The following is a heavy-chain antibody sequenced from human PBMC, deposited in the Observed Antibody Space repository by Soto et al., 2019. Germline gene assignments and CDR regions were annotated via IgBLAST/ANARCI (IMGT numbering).Heavy chain of an antibody. D-gene: IGHD3-22*01. CDR2: IYYSGST. Sequence: QVQLQESGPGLVKPSETLSLTCTVSGGSISSYYWSWIRQPPGKGLEWIGYIYYSGSTNYNPSLKXXLTISVETSKXXFXLXXSSVTAADTAVYYCARLDYYDSSGYSNPYYYGMDVWGQGTTVTVSS. V-gene: IGHV4-59*08. CDR3: ARLDYYDSSGYSNPYYYGMDV. J-gene: IGHJ6*02. CDR1: GGSISSYY.